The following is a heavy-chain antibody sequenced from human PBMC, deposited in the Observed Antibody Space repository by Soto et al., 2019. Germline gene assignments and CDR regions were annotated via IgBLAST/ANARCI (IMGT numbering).Heavy chain of an antibody. J-gene: IGHJ4*02. V-gene: IGHV3-30*19. CDR2: ISYDGSNK. CDR1: GFTFSSYG. Sequence: SVRLSCAASGFTFSSYGMHWVRQAPGKGLEWVAVISYDGSNKYYADSVKGRFTISRDNSKNTLYLQMNSLRAEDTAVYYCARDPRITMMGYFDYWGQGTLVTVSS. D-gene: IGHD3-22*01. CDR3: ARDPRITMMGYFDY.